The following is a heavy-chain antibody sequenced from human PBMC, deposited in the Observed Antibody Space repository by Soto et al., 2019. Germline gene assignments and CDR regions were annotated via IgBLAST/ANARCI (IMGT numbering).Heavy chain of an antibody. D-gene: IGHD6-19*01. CDR3: ARYLKRYSSGWYLHDY. CDR1: GGSFSGYY. J-gene: IGHJ4*02. V-gene: IGHV4-34*01. CDR2: INHSGST. Sequence: SETLSLTCAVYGGSFSGYYWSWIRQPPGKGLEWIGEINHSGSTNYNPSLKSRVTISVDTSKNQFSLKLSSVTAADTAVYYCARYLKRYSSGWYLHDYWGQGTLVTVSS.